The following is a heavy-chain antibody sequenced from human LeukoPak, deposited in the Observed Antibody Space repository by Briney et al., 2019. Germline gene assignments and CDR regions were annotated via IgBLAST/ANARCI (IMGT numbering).Heavy chain of an antibody. J-gene: IGHJ4*02. V-gene: IGHV1-18*01. D-gene: IGHD6-6*01. CDR2: ISAYNGNT. CDR1: GYTFTSYG. Sequence: ASVKVSCKASGYTFTSYGISWVRQAPGQGLEWMGWISAYNGNTNYAQKLQGRVTMTTDTSTSTAYMKLRSLRSDDTAVYYCARDFTSLAARPEGVDYWGQGTLVTVSS. CDR3: ARDFTSLAARPEGVDY.